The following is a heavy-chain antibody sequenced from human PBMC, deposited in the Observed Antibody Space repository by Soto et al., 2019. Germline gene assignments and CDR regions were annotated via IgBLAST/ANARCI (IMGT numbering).Heavy chain of an antibody. J-gene: IGHJ5*02. CDR3: ARSGWYMYNWFDP. Sequence: ASVKVSCKASGYTFTSYAMHWVRQAPGQRLEWMGWINAGNGNTKYSQKLQGRVTITRDTSTSTAYMELSSLRSDDTAVYYCARSGWYMYNWFDPWGQGTLVTVSS. CDR2: INAGNGNT. D-gene: IGHD6-19*01. V-gene: IGHV1-3*01. CDR1: GYTFTSYA.